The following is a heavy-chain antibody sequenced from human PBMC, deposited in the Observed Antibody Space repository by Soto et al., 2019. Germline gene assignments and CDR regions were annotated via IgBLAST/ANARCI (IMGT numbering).Heavy chain of an antibody. CDR1: GFTFSVYA. Sequence: EVQLLESGGGFVQPGGSLRLSCAATGFTFSVYAMTWVRQAPGKGLEWVSAVTANGGSTYSADSVKGRFTISRDNSKNTLFLPMNSLRAEDTAVYYCASLGVGDRANYYHYYGIDVWGQGTTVTVSS. CDR2: VTANGGST. CDR3: ASLGVGDRANYYHYYGIDV. D-gene: IGHD4-17*01. J-gene: IGHJ6*02. V-gene: IGHV3-23*01.